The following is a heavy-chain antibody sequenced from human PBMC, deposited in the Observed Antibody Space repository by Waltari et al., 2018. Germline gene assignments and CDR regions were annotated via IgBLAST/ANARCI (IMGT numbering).Heavy chain of an antibody. Sequence: QVQLVESGGGVVQPGRSLRLSCAASGFPFSSYAMHWVRQAPGKGLEWVAVISYDGSNKYYADSVKGRFTISRDNSKNTLYLQMNSLRAEDTAVYYCARPWPPDGYNTGYWGQGTLVTVSS. J-gene: IGHJ4*02. V-gene: IGHV3-30-3*01. CDR2: ISYDGSNK. CDR1: GFPFSSYA. CDR3: ARPWPPDGYNTGY. D-gene: IGHD5-12*01.